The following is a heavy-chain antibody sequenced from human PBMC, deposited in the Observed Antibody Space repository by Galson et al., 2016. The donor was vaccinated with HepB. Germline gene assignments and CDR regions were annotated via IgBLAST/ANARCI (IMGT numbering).Heavy chain of an antibody. CDR3: AKDRYDYRRGYYYCGMDV. J-gene: IGHJ6*02. CDR1: GFTFSSYG. D-gene: IGHD5-12*01. CDR2: ISYDGSDK. Sequence: SLRLSCAASGFTFSSYGMHWVRQAPGKGLDWVAVISYDGSDKYYADSVKGRFTISSDNSKNTLYLQMNSLRAEDTAVYYCAKDRYDYRRGYYYCGMDVWGQGTTVTVS. V-gene: IGHV3-30*18.